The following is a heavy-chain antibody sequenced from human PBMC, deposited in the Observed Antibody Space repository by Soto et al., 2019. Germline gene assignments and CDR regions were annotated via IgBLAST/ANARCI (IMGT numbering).Heavy chain of an antibody. Sequence: QVQLQESGPGLVKPSGTLSLTCAVSGGSISSSNWWSWVRQPPGKGLEWIGKIYHSGSTNYNPSLKSRVTISVDKSKNQFSLKLSSVTATDTAVYYCARVYMVRGTIIRYFDYWGQGTLVTVSS. J-gene: IGHJ4*02. CDR1: GGSISSSNW. CDR2: IYHSGST. V-gene: IGHV4-4*02. D-gene: IGHD3-10*01. CDR3: ARVYMVRGTIIRYFDY.